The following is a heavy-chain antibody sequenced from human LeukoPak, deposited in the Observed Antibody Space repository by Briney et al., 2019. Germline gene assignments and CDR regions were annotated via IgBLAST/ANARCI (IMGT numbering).Heavy chain of an antibody. D-gene: IGHD3-10*01. CDR2: IDGRGRSM. Sequence: GGSLRLSCVTSGFTFSSNAMNWVRQAPGKGLEWISHIDGRGRSMYYADSVEGRFTISRDNAKNTLYLQMNSLRDEDTAVYYCARYGSGSRYRDPFDYWGQGTLVTVSS. CDR3: ARYGSGSRYRDPFDY. J-gene: IGHJ4*02. CDR1: GFTFSSNA. V-gene: IGHV3-48*02.